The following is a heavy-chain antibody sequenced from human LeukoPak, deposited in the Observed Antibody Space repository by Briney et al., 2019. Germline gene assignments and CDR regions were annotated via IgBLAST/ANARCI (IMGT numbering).Heavy chain of an antibody. D-gene: IGHD3-3*01. Sequence: ASVKVSCKASGYTFTSYYMHWVRQAPGQGLEWMGIINPSGGSTSYAQKFQGRVTITADESTSTAYMELSSLRSEDTAVYYCAKAELRFLEEGYYYYGMDVWGQGTTVTVSS. CDR1: GYTFTSYY. CDR3: AKAELRFLEEGYYYYGMDV. V-gene: IGHV1-46*01. J-gene: IGHJ6*02. CDR2: INPSGGST.